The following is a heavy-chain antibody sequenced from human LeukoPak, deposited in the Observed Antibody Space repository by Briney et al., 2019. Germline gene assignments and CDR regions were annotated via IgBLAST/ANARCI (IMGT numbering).Heavy chain of an antibody. CDR1: GFTFSSYS. V-gene: IGHV3-48*01. J-gene: IGHJ4*02. Sequence: GGSLRLSCAASGFTFSSYSMTWVRQAPGKGLEWISYIHDGGSPIYYPDSVKGRFTVSREDAKNSLYVQMNSLRAEDTAVYYCARGGSSRFSCWGQGSQVSDCS. D-gene: IGHD6-13*01. CDR2: IHDGGSPI. CDR3: ARGGSSRFSC.